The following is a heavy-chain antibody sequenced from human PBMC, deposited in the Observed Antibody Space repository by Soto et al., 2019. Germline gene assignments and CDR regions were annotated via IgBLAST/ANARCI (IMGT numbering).Heavy chain of an antibody. Sequence: ASVKVSCKASGGTFSSYAISWVRQAPGQGLEWMGWISAYNGNTNYAQKLQGRVTMTTDTSTSTAYMELRSLRSDDTAVYYCAREPQYYDFWSGYLGSWFDPWGQGTLVTVSS. V-gene: IGHV1-18*01. CDR1: GGTFSSYA. CDR2: ISAYNGNT. J-gene: IGHJ5*02. CDR3: AREPQYYDFWSGYLGSWFDP. D-gene: IGHD3-3*01.